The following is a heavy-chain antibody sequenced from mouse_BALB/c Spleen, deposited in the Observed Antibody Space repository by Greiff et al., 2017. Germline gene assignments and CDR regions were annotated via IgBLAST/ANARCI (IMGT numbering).Heavy chain of an antibody. Sequence: LVESGPGLVAPSQSLSITCTVSGFSLTSYGVHWVRQPPGKGLEWLGVIWAGGSTNYNSALMSRLSISKDNSKSQGFLKMNSLQTDETAMYYCARDNYYAMDYWGQGTSVTVSS. CDR3: ARDNYYAMDY. V-gene: IGHV2-9*02. CDR2: IWAGGST. CDR1: GFSLTSYG. J-gene: IGHJ4*01.